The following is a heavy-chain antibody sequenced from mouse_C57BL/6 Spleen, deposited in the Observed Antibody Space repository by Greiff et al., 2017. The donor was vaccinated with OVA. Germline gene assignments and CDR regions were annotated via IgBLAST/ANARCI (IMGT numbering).Heavy chain of an antibody. CDR3: ARHDDYDGFDY. D-gene: IGHD2-4*01. CDR1: GFTFSSYG. Sequence: VMLVESGGDLVKPGGSLKLSCAASGFTFSSYGMSWVRQTPDKRLEWVATIRSGGSYTYYPDSVKGRFTSSRDNAKNTLYLQMSSLKSEDTAMYYCARHDDYDGFDYWGQGTTLTVSS. J-gene: IGHJ2*01. CDR2: IRSGGSYT. V-gene: IGHV5-6*01.